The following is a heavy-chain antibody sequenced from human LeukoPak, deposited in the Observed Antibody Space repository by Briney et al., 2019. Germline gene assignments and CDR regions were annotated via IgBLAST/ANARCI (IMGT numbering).Heavy chain of an antibody. V-gene: IGHV5-51*01. CDR2: IYPGDSDT. J-gene: IGHJ4*02. CDR3: ARSRSGWELGQFDY. CDR1: GCSFTSYW. Sequence: GESLQISCKGSGCSFTSYWIGWGRQMPGKGLEWMGIIYPGDSDTRYSPSFQGQVTISADKSISTAYLQSSSLKASDTAMYYCARSRSGWELGQFDYWGQGTLVTVSS. D-gene: IGHD1-26*01.